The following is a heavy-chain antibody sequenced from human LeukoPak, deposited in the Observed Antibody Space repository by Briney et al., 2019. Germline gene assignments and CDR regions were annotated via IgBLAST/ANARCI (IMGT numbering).Heavy chain of an antibody. D-gene: IGHD3-10*01. Sequence: ASVEVSCKASGYTFTSYDINWVRQATGQGLEWMGWMNPNSGNTGYAQKFQGRVTMTRNTSISTAYMELSSLRSEDTAVYYCARGGLVWFGFRLGGNWFDPWGQGTLVTVSS. V-gene: IGHV1-8*01. CDR3: ARGGLVWFGFRLGGNWFDP. CDR2: MNPNSGNT. J-gene: IGHJ5*02. CDR1: GYTFTSYD.